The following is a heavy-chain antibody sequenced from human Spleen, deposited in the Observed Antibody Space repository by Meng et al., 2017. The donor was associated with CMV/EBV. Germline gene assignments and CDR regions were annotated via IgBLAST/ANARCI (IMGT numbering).Heavy chain of an antibody. V-gene: IGHV3-48*04. CDR1: GFTFSSYS. J-gene: IGHJ4*02. CDR2: ITNSGRTM. CDR3: ARDPGRQGVDY. Sequence: GGSLRLSCIASGFTFSSYSMNWVRQAPGKGLEWVSCITNSGRTMYYADSVKGRFTISRDNAKNSVYLEINSLRAEDTAVYYCARDPGRQGVDYWGQGTLVTVSS.